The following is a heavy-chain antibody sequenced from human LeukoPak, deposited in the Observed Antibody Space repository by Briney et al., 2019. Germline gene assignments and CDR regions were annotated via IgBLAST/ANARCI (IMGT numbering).Heavy chain of an antibody. Sequence: PGGSLRLSCAASGFTFSSYSMNWVRQAPGKGLEWVSSISSSSSYIYYADSVKGRFTISRDNAKNSLYLQMNSLRAEDTAVYYCARDGRHLILRFLEWGSYYMDVWGKGTTVTVSS. D-gene: IGHD3-3*01. CDR2: ISSSSSYI. J-gene: IGHJ6*03. CDR3: ARDGRHLILRFLEWGSYYMDV. V-gene: IGHV3-21*01. CDR1: GFTFSSYS.